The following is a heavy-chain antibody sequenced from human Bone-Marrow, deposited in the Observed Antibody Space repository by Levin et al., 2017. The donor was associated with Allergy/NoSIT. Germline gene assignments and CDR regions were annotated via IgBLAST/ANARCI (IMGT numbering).Heavy chain of an antibody. CDR1: GFTFSSYA. CDR3: ARDLGHSGYDYAMDV. D-gene: IGHD2-15*01. V-gene: IGHV3-30-3*01. CDR2: ISYDGSNK. Sequence: GGSLRLSCAASGFTFSSYAMHWVRQAPGKGLEWVAVISYDGSNKYYADSVKGRFTISRDNSKNTLYLQMNSLRAEDTAVYYCARDLGHSGYDYAMDVWGQGTTVTVSS. J-gene: IGHJ6*02.